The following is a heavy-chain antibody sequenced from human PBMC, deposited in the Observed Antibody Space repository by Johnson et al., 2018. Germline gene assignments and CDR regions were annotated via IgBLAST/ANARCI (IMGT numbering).Heavy chain of an antibody. V-gene: IGHV3-74*02. CDR1: GFTFSSYW. Sequence: VQLVQSGGGLVQPGGSLRLSCAASGFTFSSYWMHWVRQVPGKGLVWVSRIDRDGRSTFYAGSVQGRFTISRDNAKNTLYLQMNSLRAEDTAVYYCARRYATGFDYWGQGTLVTVSS. D-gene: IGHD2-8*01. CDR2: IDRDGRST. J-gene: IGHJ4*02. CDR3: ARRYATGFDY.